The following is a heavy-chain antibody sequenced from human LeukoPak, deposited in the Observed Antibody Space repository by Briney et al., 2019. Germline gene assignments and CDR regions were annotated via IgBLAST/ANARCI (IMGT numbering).Heavy chain of an antibody. V-gene: IGHV3-7*03. Sequence: GGSLRLSCAASGLTFNRDWMNWVRQAPGKGLEWVANIKQDGSVKNYVDSVKGRFTISRDNAKNSLYLQMNSLRVEDTAVYYCANPDAVRPRWGQGTLVTVSS. CDR2: IKQDGSVK. CDR1: GLTFNRDW. J-gene: IGHJ4*02. CDR3: ANPDAVRPR.